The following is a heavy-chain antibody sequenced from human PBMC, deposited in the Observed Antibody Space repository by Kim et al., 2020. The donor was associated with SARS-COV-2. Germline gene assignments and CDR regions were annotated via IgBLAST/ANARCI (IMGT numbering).Heavy chain of an antibody. CDR2: IYYSGST. V-gene: IGHV4-31*03. D-gene: IGHD6-6*01. CDR3: ARLPGVIAARFHAFDI. CDR1: GGSISSGGYY. Sequence: SETLSLTCTVSGGSISSGGYYWSWIRQHPGKGLEWIGYIYYSGSTYYNPSLKSRVTISVDTSKNQFSLKLSSVTAADTAVYYCARLPGVIAARFHAFDIWGQGTMVTVSS. J-gene: IGHJ3*02.